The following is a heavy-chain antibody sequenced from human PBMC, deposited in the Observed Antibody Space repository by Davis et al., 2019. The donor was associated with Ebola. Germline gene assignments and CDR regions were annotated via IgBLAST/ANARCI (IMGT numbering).Heavy chain of an antibody. CDR2: ISSSGDNT. CDR1: GFTSSSYA. D-gene: IGHD5-12*01. J-gene: IGHJ6*02. V-gene: IGHV3-23*01. CDR3: AKDSGYSGYEYYYYGMDV. Sequence: GESLKISCAASGFTSSSYAMSWVRQAPGKGLEWVATISSSGDNTYYADSVKGRFTISRDNSKNTLYLQMNSLRAEDTAVYYCAKDSGYSGYEYYYYGMDVWGQGTTVTVSS.